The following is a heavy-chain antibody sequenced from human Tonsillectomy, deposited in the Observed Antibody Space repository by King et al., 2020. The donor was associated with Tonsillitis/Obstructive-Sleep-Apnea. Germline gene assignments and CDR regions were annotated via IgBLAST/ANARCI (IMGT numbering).Heavy chain of an antibody. CDR2: INAGTGNT. Sequence: QLVQSGAEVKEPGASVKVSCKASGYTFTNYAMHWVRQAPGHSLEWLGWINAGTGNTKYSQNFQGRVAITRDTSAGTAYMELSSLRSEDTAIYYCARDRNYFDFWGQGTLVTVPS. CDR1: GYTFTNYA. V-gene: IGHV1-3*01. CDR3: ARDRNYFDF. J-gene: IGHJ4*02.